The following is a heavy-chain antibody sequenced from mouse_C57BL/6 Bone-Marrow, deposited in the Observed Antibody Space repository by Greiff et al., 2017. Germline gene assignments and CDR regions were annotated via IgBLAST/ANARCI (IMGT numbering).Heavy chain of an antibody. CDR1: GFTFSDYG. CDR2: ISSGISTI. CDR3: ARPYYGDFDY. J-gene: IGHJ2*01. V-gene: IGHV5-17*01. D-gene: IGHD1-1*01. Sequence: VQLKESGGGLVKPGGSLKLSCAASGFTFSDYGMHWVRQAPEKGLEWVAYISSGISTIYYADTVKGRFTISRDNAKNTLFLQMTSLRSEDTAMYYCARPYYGDFDYWGQGTTLTVSS.